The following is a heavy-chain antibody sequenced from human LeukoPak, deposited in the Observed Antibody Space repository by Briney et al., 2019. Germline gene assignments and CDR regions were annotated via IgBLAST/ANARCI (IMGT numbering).Heavy chain of an antibody. V-gene: IGHV3-21*01. CDR1: GFTFSSYS. CDR2: ISSSSSYI. D-gene: IGHD3-10*01. CDR3: ARELGLWFGELKTGWFDP. Sequence: GGSLRLSCAASGFTFSSYSMNWVRQAPGKGLEWVSSISSSSSYIYYADSVKGRFTISRDNAKNSLYLQMNSLRAEDTAVYYCARELGLWFGELKTGWFDPWGQGTLVTVSS. J-gene: IGHJ5*02.